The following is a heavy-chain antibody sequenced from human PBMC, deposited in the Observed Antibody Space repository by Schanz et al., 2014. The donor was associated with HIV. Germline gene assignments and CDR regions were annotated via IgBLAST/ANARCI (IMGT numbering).Heavy chain of an antibody. Sequence: QVQLVESGGGVVQPGRSLRLSCAASGFTFSSYGMHWVRQAPGKGLEWVAVIWYDGSKRYYADFVKGRFTISRDNSKNTLYLQMNSLRVEDTAVYYCARDLPNPYFDFSGPAGDYWGQGALVTVSS. V-gene: IGHV3-33*01. CDR2: IWYDGSKR. J-gene: IGHJ4*02. CDR3: ARDLPNPYFDFSGPAGDY. CDR1: GFTFSSYG. D-gene: IGHD3-22*01.